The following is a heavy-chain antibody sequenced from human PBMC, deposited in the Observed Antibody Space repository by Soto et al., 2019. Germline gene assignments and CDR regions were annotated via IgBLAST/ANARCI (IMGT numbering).Heavy chain of an antibody. CDR2: IYYSGST. CDR3: ARGKGSSWSHFDY. J-gene: IGHJ4*02. D-gene: IGHD6-13*01. CDR1: GGSISSYY. Sequence: NPSETLSLTCTVSGGSISSYYWSWIRQPPGKGLEWIGYIYYSGSTNYNPSLKSRVTISVDTSKNQFSLKLSSVTAADTAVYYCARGKGSSWSHFDYWGQGTLVTVSS. V-gene: IGHV4-59*01.